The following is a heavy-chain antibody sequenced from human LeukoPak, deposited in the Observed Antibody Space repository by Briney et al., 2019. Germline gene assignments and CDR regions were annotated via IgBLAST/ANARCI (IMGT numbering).Heavy chain of an antibody. Sequence: GGSLRLSCAASGFTFSSYAMSWVRQAPGKGLERVSAISGSGGSTYYADSVKGRFTISRDNSKNTLYLQMNSLRAEDTAVYYCAKDLLVLRYFDWLLSGLDYWGQGTLVTVSS. CDR1: GFTFSSYA. CDR2: ISGSGGST. J-gene: IGHJ4*02. CDR3: AKDLLVLRYFDWLLSGLDY. V-gene: IGHV3-23*01. D-gene: IGHD3-9*01.